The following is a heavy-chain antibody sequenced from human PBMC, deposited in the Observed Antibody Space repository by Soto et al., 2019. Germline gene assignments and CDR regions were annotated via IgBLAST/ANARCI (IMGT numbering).Heavy chain of an antibody. CDR3: ARIPRSSYATSAPLAN. CDR1: GGTFNTYT. D-gene: IGHD2-8*01. Sequence: QVHLVQSGSEVKTPGSSVTVSCKASGGTFNTYTFSWVGQAPGQGLEWMGSILPIMDSVNYAHDFRGRLSITADPSTTTAYMELTSLTSHYTAMYYCARIPRSSYATSAPLANWGQGTLVTVSS. V-gene: IGHV1-69*01. CDR2: ILPIMDSV. J-gene: IGHJ1*01.